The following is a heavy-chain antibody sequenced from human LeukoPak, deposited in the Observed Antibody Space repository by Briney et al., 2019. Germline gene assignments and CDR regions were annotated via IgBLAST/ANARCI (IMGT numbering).Heavy chain of an antibody. V-gene: IGHV3-30*18. Sequence: GGSLRLSCAASGFTFSSYGMHWVRQAPGKGLEWVAVISYDGGNKYYADSVKGRFTISRDNSKNTLYLQINSLRAEDTAVYYCAKDSHVWGSYRYRDFDYWGQGTLVTVSS. J-gene: IGHJ4*02. CDR1: GFTFSSYG. CDR2: ISYDGGNK. D-gene: IGHD3-16*02. CDR3: AKDSHVWGSYRYRDFDY.